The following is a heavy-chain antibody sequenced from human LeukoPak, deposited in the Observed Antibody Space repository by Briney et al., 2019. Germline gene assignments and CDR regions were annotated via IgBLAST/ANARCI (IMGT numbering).Heavy chain of an antibody. CDR3: ARGRMRDY. CDR2: INHSGST. V-gene: IGHV4-34*01. Sequence: SETLSLTCAVSGGSFSGYSWIWIRQPPGKGLEWIGEINHSGSTNYNPSLKSRVTISVDTSKNQFSLKLSSVTAADTAVYYCARGRMRDYWGQGTLVTVSS. D-gene: IGHD2-8*01. J-gene: IGHJ4*02. CDR1: GGSFSGYS.